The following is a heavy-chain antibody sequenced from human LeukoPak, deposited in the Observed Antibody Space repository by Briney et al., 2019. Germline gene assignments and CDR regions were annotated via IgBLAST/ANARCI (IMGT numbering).Heavy chain of an antibody. V-gene: IGHV4-4*02. Sequence: PSGTLSLTCAVSGDSISSINWWSWVRQPPGQGLEWIGEIYHSGSPNYNPSLKSRVIISVDKSKNQFSLTLSSVTAADTAVYYCARAPDPNLKPFDYWGQGTLVTVSS. CDR2: IYHSGSP. CDR1: GDSISSINW. J-gene: IGHJ4*02. D-gene: IGHD2-8*01. CDR3: ARAPDPNLKPFDY.